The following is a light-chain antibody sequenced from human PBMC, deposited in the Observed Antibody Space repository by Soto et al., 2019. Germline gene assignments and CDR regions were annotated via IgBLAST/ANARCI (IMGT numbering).Light chain of an antibody. J-gene: IGKJ4*01. V-gene: IGKV3-20*01. CDR1: QSVSNNY. CDR3: QQYNSWVT. Sequence: EIVLTQSPGTLSLSPGERATLSCRASQSVSNNYLAWYQQKPGQAPRLLIYGASNRATGIPDRFSGSGSGTEFTLTISSLQSEDFAVYYCQQYNSWVTFGGGTKVDIK. CDR2: GAS.